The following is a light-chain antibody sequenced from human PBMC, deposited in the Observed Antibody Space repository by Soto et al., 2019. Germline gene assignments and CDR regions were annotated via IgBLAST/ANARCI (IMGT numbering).Light chain of an antibody. J-gene: IGLJ1*01. Sequence: QSVLTQPASVSGSPGQSITISFTGTRSDVGGYNYVSWYQQHPGKAPKVVIYEVTYRPAGVSNRFSGYKSGNTAYLTISGLQAEDEADYYCTSYTSSITYVFGTGTKV. CDR2: EVT. CDR1: RSDVGGYNY. CDR3: TSYTSSITYV. V-gene: IGLV2-14*03.